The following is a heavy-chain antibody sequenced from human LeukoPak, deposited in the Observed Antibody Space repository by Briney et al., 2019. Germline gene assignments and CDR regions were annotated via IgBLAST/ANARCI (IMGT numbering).Heavy chain of an antibody. CDR1: GLTVTDHY. J-gene: IGHJ4*02. CDR2: IYPDGST. D-gene: IGHD4-17*01. Sequence: GGSLRLSCAVSGLTVTDHYMSWVRDARGEGLECVSVIYPDGSTYHADSVKGRFTISRDNSKNTLFLQMNTLRADDTAVYHCARTNPVYGDYDYWGQGTLVTVSS. V-gene: IGHV3-53*01. CDR3: ARTNPVYGDYDY.